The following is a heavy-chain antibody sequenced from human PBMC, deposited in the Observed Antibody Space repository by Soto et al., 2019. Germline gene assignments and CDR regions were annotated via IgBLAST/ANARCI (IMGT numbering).Heavy chain of an antibody. Sequence: PSETLSLTCTVSGGSISSGGYYWSWIRQHPGKGLEWIGYIYYSGSTYYNPSLKSRVTISVDTSKNQFSLKLSSVTAADTAVYYCASCGLHVITGTLYGMDVWGQGTTVTVSS. CDR2: IYYSGST. D-gene: IGHD1-20*01. V-gene: IGHV4-31*03. CDR1: GGSISSGGYY. CDR3: ASCGLHVITGTLYGMDV. J-gene: IGHJ6*02.